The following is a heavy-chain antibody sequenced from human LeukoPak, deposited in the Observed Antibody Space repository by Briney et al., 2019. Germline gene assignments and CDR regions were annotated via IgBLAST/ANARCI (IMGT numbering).Heavy chain of an antibody. Sequence: SETLSLTCTVSGGSISGYYWSCIRQPPGKGLEWIGFIYYSGSTKYNPSLKSRVTISVDTSKNQFSLKLTSVTAADTAVYYCARYGSGSYSDDHFQHWGQGTLVTVSS. CDR2: IYYSGST. D-gene: IGHD3-10*01. J-gene: IGHJ1*01. V-gene: IGHV4-59*08. CDR3: ARYGSGSYSDDHFQH. CDR1: GGSISGYY.